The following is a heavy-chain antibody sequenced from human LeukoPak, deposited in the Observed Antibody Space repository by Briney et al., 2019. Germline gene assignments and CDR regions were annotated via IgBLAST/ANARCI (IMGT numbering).Heavy chain of an antibody. CDR1: GGSISSYY. V-gene: IGHV4-4*07. CDR2: IYTSGST. D-gene: IGHD1-26*01. J-gene: IGHJ3*02. CDR3: ASGWELYAFDI. Sequence: PSETLFLTCTVSGGSISSYYWSWIRQPAGKGLEWIGRIYTSGSTNYNPSLKSRVAMSVDTSKNQFSLKLSSVTAADTAVYYCASGWELYAFDIWGQGTMVTVSS.